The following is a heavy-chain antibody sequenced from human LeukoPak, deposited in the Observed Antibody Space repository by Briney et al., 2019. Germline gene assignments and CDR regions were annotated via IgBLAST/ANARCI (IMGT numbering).Heavy chain of an antibody. CDR1: GFTFSSYA. D-gene: IGHD2/OR15-2a*01. CDR2: TSGDGSNK. CDR3: AKDNSTWEPGAFDI. Sequence: PGGSLRLSCAASGFTFSSYAIHWVRQAPGKGLEWVAVTSGDGSNKKYADSVKGRFTISRDNSKNTLYLQMDSLRGEDTAVYYCAKDNSTWEPGAFDIWGQGTMVTVSS. V-gene: IGHV3-30-3*01. J-gene: IGHJ3*02.